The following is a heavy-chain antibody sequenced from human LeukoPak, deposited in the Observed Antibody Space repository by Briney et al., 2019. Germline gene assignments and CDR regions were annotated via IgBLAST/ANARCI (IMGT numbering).Heavy chain of an antibody. CDR2: IIPIFGTA. J-gene: IGHJ5*02. V-gene: IGHV1-69*05. CDR1: GGTFSSYA. CDR3: AREPSIAARYNWFDP. Sequence: GSSVKVSCKASGGTFSSYAISWVRQAPGQGLEWMGGIIPIFGTANYAQKFQGRVTITTDESTSTAYMELSSLRSEDTAVYCCAREPSIAARYNWFDPWGQGTLVTVSS. D-gene: IGHD6-6*01.